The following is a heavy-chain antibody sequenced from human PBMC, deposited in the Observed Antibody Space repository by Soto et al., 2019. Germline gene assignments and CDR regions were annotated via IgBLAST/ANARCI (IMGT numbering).Heavy chain of an antibody. J-gene: IGHJ4*02. CDR3: ARDNRCSGGSCYSYYFDY. Sequence: SETLSLTCTVSGGSISSGGYYWSWIRQHPGKGLEWIGYIYYSGSTYYNPSLKSRVTISVDTSKNQFSLKLSSVTAADTAVYYCARDNRCSGGSCYSYYFDYWGQGTLVTVSS. V-gene: IGHV4-31*03. CDR2: IYYSGST. CDR1: GGSISSGGYY. D-gene: IGHD2-15*01.